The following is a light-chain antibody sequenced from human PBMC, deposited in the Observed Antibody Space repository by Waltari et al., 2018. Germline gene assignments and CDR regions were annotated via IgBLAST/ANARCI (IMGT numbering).Light chain of an antibody. CDR3: QSADSSGAYRV. CDR1: ALPEQY. V-gene: IGLV3-25*03. J-gene: IGLJ3*02. CDR2: KDN. Sequence: SYELTQPPSVAVSPGQTARSTCSGDALPEQYANWYQQKAGQAPMLVIYKDNERPSGIPERYSGSSSGTIVTLTISGVQAEDEADYYCQSADSSGAYRVFGGGTKLTVL.